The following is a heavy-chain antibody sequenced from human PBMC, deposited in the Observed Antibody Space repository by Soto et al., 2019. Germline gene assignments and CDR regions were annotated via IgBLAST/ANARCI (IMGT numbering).Heavy chain of an antibody. CDR1: GYTFTSYD. Sequence: QVQLVQSGAEVKKPGASVKVSCKASGYTFTSYDITWVRQATGQGLEWMGWMNPNSGNTGYAQQFQGRVTMTRNISISTAYMELSSLRSEDTAVCYCAREKLDYFDYWGQGTLVTVSS. CDR3: AREKLDYFDY. CDR2: MNPNSGNT. V-gene: IGHV1-8*01. J-gene: IGHJ4*02.